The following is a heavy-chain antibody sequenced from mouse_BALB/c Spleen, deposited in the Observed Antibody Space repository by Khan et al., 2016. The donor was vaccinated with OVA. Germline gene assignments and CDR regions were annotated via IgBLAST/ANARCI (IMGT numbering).Heavy chain of an antibody. CDR2: INPHIGET. V-gene: IGHV1-20*02. J-gene: IGHJ2*01. CDR3: RRIYSSDFDY. Sequence: EVQLQQSGPELVRPGASVKISCKASGYSFTGYFMNWVMQSHGKSLEWIGRINPHIGETFYNQRFKDKATLTVDESSSTAHMELRSLASEDSAVYDCRRIYSSDFDYWGQGTTLTVSS. D-gene: IGHD1-1*01. CDR1: GYSFTGYF.